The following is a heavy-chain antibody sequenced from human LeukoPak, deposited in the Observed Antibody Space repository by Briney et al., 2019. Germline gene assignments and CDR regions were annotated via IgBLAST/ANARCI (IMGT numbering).Heavy chain of an antibody. CDR2: INHSGST. CDR1: GGSFSGYH. CDR3: ATTRGRAVAGFDY. Sequence: PSETLSLTCAVYGGSFSGYHWNWIRQPPGKGLEWIGEINHSGSTNYNPSLKSRVTISVDTSKNQFSLKLSSVTAADTAVYYCATTRGRAVAGFDYWGQGTLVTVSS. J-gene: IGHJ4*02. D-gene: IGHD6-19*01. V-gene: IGHV4-34*01.